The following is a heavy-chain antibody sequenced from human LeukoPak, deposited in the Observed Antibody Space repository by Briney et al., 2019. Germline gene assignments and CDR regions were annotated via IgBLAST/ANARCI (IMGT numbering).Heavy chain of an antibody. V-gene: IGHV6-1*01. CDR3: ARGFALDF. J-gene: IGHJ3*01. Sequence: SQTLSLTCDISGDTVSINSAAWNWLGQSPSRGLEWLGSTYYRSKWYYDYAVSVKSRIPISPDTSKNQFSLQLNSVTADDTAVYYCARGFALDFWGQGTMVTVSS. CDR2: TYYRSKWYY. CDR1: GDTVSINSAA.